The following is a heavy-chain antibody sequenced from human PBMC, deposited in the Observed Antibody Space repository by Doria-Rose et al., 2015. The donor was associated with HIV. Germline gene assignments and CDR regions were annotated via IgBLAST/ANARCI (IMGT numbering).Heavy chain of an antibody. D-gene: IGHD3-3*01. CDR1: GFSFESYA. J-gene: IGHJ6*03. CDR3: AKAPIIGPKYYFYMDV. CDR2: ISWDSGAK. Sequence: VQLVQSGGGLVQPGRSLRLSCVGSGFSFESYAMHWVRLATGKGLERVAGISWDSGAKGNADSVEGRFTTSRDNAKKSVYLEMRSLRPEDTAFYYCAKAPIIGPKYYFYMDVWGKGTSVTVSS. V-gene: IGHV3-9*01.